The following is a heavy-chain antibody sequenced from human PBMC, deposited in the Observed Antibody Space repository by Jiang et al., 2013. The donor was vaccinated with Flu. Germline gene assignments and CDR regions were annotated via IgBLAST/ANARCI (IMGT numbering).Heavy chain of an antibody. J-gene: IGHJ5*01. CDR3: ARYRGGGLDS. Sequence: TFSGFSLTTSAVGVGWIRQPPGKAPEWLALIYWDDDKRYRPSLSSRLTITKDTSKTQVVLRMTNMDPVDTGTYFCARYRGGGLDSWGQGTLVTVSS. V-gene: IGHV2-5*02. D-gene: IGHD2-15*01. CDR2: IYWDDDK. CDR1: GFSLTTSAVG.